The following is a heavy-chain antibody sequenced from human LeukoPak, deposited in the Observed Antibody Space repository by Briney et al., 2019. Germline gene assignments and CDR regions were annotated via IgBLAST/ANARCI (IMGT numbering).Heavy chain of an antibody. CDR3: ATRSPVMPPEAFDI. D-gene: IGHD3-16*01. CDR1: GHTLTELS. J-gene: IGHJ3*02. Sequence: ASVKVSCKVSGHTLTELSMHWVRQAPGKGLEWMGGFDPEDGETIYAQKFQGRVTMTEDTSTDTAYMELSSLRSEDTAVYYCATRSPVMPPEAFDIWGQGTMVTVSS. CDR2: FDPEDGET. V-gene: IGHV1-24*01.